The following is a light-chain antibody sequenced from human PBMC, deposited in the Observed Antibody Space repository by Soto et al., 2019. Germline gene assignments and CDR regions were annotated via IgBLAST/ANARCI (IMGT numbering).Light chain of an antibody. CDR1: QDIRSD. Sequence: GDRIAITCRSSQDIRSDLGWYQQEPGRDTKLMIYDASSLQGGVPSRFSGSGSGTDFTLTISSLQPEDFATYYCLQDYDYLWTFGQGTKVDIK. J-gene: IGKJ1*01. CDR3: LQDYDYLWT. CDR2: DAS. V-gene: IGKV1-6*01.